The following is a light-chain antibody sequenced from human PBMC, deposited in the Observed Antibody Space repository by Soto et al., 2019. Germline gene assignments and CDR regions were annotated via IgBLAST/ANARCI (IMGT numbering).Light chain of an antibody. Sequence: EIVLTQSPGTLSLSPGERATLSCRASQSVSSSYLAWYQQKPGQAPSLRIYGASSRATGIPDRFSGSGSGTDFALTISRLEPEDFAVYCYQQYGSSPTFGGGTKVEIK. J-gene: IGKJ4*01. V-gene: IGKV3-20*01. CDR3: QQYGSSPT. CDR1: QSVSSSY. CDR2: GAS.